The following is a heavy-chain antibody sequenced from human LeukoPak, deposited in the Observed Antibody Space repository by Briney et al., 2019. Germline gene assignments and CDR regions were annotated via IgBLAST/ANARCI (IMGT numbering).Heavy chain of an antibody. V-gene: IGHV3-53*04. Sequence: GGSLRLSCSASGFTFGNNYMSWVRQAPGKGLEWVSIIYSGGGTNYADSVKGRFTISRNNSKNTLYLQMSSLRPDDTAVYYCARGLQQQLGWFDPWGQGTLVTVSS. CDR1: GFTFGNNY. D-gene: IGHD6-13*01. CDR3: ARGLQQQLGWFDP. J-gene: IGHJ5*02. CDR2: IYSGGGT.